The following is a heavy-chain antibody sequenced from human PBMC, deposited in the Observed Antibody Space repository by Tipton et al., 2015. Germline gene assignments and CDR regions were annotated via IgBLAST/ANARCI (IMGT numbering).Heavy chain of an antibody. CDR2: IYYSGST. Sequence: TLSLTCAVSAYSISSDYYWGWIRQPPGKGLEWIGSIYYSGSTYYNPSLKSRVTISVDTSKNQFSLKLSSVTAADTAVYYCARSLFPETAGLENWFDPWGQGTLVTVSS. J-gene: IGHJ5*02. D-gene: IGHD6-13*01. V-gene: IGHV4-38-2*01. CDR3: ARSLFPETAGLENWFDP. CDR1: AYSISSDYY.